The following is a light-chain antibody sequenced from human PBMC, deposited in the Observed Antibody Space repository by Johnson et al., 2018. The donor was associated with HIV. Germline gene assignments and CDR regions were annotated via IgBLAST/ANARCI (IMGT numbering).Light chain of an antibody. Sequence: QSVLTQPPSVSAAPGQKVTISCSGSSSNIGNNYGSWYQQLPGTAPKLLIYENNKRPSGIPDRFSGSKSGTSATLGITGLKTGDEADYYCGTWDSRLSAGSVFVTGPKVTVL. V-gene: IGLV1-51*02. CDR2: ENN. J-gene: IGLJ1*01. CDR3: GTWDSRLSAGSV. CDR1: SSNIGNNY.